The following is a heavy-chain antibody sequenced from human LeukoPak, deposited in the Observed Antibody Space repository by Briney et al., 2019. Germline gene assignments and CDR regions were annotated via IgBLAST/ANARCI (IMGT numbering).Heavy chain of an antibody. CDR1: GFAFSSYA. D-gene: IGHD2-2*02. CDR2: ISGSGVST. J-gene: IGHJ4*02. CDR3: AGYNCSSTTCYTGGFDY. V-gene: IGHV3-23*01. Sequence: GGSLRLSCAASGFAFSSYAMSWVRQAPGKGLEWVSAISGSGVSTYYADSVKGRFTISRDKSKNTLYLQMNSLRAEDTAVYYCAGYNCSSTTCYTGGFDYWGQGTLVTVSS.